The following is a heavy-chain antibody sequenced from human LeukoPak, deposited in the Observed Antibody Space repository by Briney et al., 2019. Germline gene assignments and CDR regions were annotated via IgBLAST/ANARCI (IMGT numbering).Heavy chain of an antibody. CDR3: AREVWSGYYRLGWFDP. J-gene: IGHJ5*02. CDR1: GFTFSSYS. Sequence: PGGSLRLSCAASGFTFSSYSMNWVRQAPGKGLEWVSSISSSSSYIYYADSVKGRFTISRDNAKNSLYLQMNSLRAEDTAVYYCAREVWSGYYRLGWFDPWGQGTLVTVSS. V-gene: IGHV3-21*01. D-gene: IGHD3-3*01. CDR2: ISSSSSYI.